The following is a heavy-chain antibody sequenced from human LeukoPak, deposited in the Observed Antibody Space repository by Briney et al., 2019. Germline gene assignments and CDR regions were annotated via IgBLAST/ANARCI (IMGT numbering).Heavy chain of an antibody. D-gene: IGHD2-21*01. Sequence: GGSLRLSCAGSGFTFSRYWMTWVRQAPGKGLEWMANIKPDGSQENYVDSAKGRFTISRDNAKESLFLQMNSLRDEDTAVYYRVRVGFSDEGFDHWGQGTLVTVSS. CDR2: IKPDGSQE. CDR3: VRVGFSDEGFDH. CDR1: GFTFSRYW. V-gene: IGHV3-7*01. J-gene: IGHJ4*02.